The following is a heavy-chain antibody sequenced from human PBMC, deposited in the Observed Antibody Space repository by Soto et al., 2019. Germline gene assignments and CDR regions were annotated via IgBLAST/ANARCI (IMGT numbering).Heavy chain of an antibody. CDR2: ISYDGSNK. J-gene: IGHJ6*02. D-gene: IGHD6-6*01. CDR3: AREVEQLGGMDV. V-gene: IGHV3-30-3*01. Sequence: GGSLRLSCAASGFTFSSYAMHWVRQAPGKGLEWVAVISYDGSNKYYADSVKGRFTISRDNSKNTLYLQMNSLRAEDTAVYYCAREVEQLGGMDVWGQGTAVTVSS. CDR1: GFTFSSYA.